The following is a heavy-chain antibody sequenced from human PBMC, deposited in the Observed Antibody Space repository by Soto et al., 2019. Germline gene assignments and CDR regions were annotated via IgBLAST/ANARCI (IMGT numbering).Heavy chain of an antibody. V-gene: IGHV3-30*18. CDR3: AKDWVGGSNRYQLDK. D-gene: IGHD1-26*01. Sequence: PGGSLRLSCATSGFSFSDYGMHWVRQAPGKGLEWVAVISHYETKKYFEDSVKGRFTISRDNSKNTVYLQLKSLRPEDMAGYYCAKDWVGGSNRYQLDKWGQGTLVTVSS. CDR1: GFSFSDYG. CDR2: ISHYETKK. J-gene: IGHJ4*02.